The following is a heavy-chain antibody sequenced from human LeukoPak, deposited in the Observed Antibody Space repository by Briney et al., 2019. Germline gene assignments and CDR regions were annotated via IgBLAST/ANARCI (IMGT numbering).Heavy chain of an antibody. J-gene: IGHJ4*02. Sequence: GASVKVSCKASGYTFIGYYMHWVRQAPGQGLEWMGWINPNSGGTNYAQKFQGRVTMTRDTSISTAYMELSRLRSDDTAVYYCARDTRYCSGGSCDGDYWGQGTLVTVSS. CDR2: INPNSGGT. D-gene: IGHD2-15*01. CDR3: ARDTRYCSGGSCDGDY. CDR1: GYTFIGYY. V-gene: IGHV1-2*02.